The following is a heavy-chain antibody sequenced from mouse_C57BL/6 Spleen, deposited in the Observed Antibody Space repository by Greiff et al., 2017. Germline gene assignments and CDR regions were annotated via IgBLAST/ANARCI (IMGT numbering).Heavy chain of an antibody. CDR1: GYAFSRSW. J-gene: IGHJ3*01. V-gene: IGHV1-82*01. D-gene: IGHD2-4*01. CDR2: IYPGDGDT. CDR3: ARGGDYDPFAY. Sequence: QVQLQPSGPELVKPGASVKISCKASGYAFSRSWMNWVKQRPGKGLEWIGRIYPGDGDTNYNGKFKGKATLTADKSSSTAYMQLSSLISEDSAVYFCARGGDYDPFAYWGQGTLVTVSA.